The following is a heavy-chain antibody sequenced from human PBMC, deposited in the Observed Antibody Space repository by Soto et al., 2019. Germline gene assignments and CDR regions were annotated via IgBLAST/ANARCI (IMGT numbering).Heavy chain of an antibody. J-gene: IGHJ4*02. Sequence: GESLKISCRGSGYDFNTNWFGWVRQLPGRGLEWVGIMYPGDSDTRYNPSLQGHVTLSVDVTVSTAFLQWLSLETSDTGMYFCARLPRDCNKTSCYYADHWGQGTQVTVSS. CDR3: ARLPRDCNKTSCYYADH. V-gene: IGHV5-51*01. CDR1: GYDFNTNW. CDR2: MYPGDSDT. D-gene: IGHD3-3*01.